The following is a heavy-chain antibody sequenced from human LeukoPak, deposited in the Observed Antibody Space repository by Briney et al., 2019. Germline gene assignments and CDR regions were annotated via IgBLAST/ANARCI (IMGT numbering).Heavy chain of an antibody. Sequence: SETLSLTCTVSGGSISSSSYYWGWIRQPPGKGLEWIGSIYYSGSTYYNPSLKSRVTISVDTSKNQFSLKLSSVTAADTAVYYCARRSSSGYLAPEALFDYGGREPLATVSS. CDR3: ARRSSSGYLAPEALFDY. CDR2: IYYSGST. D-gene: IGHD6-13*01. CDR1: GGSISSSSYY. J-gene: IGHJ4*02. V-gene: IGHV4-39*01.